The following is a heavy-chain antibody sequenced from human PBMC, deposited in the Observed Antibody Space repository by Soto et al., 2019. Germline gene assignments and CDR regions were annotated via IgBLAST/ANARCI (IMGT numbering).Heavy chain of an antibody. CDR1: GGSISSGGYS. Sequence: QLQLQESGSGLVKPSQTLSLTCTVSGGSISSGGYSWSWIRQPPGKGLAWIGYIYHSGRPYYNPSLKCRVTISVDRSKNQCSLKLSSVTAADTAVYYCARVGGYYLNWFDPWGQGTLVTVSS. CDR2: IYHSGRP. V-gene: IGHV4-30-2*01. J-gene: IGHJ5*02. D-gene: IGHD3-3*01. CDR3: ARVGGYYLNWFDP.